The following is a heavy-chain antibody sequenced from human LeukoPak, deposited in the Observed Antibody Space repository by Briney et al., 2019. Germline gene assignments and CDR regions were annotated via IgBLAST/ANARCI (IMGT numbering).Heavy chain of an antibody. CDR3: ARDRSSSYDY. V-gene: IGHV3-74*01. D-gene: IGHD6-13*01. CDR2: INTDGSST. Sequence: GSLRLSCAASGFTFSSYYMHWVRQAPGKGLVWVSRINTDGSSTSSADFVKGRFTISRDNAKNTLYLQMNSLRAEDTAVYYCARDRSSSYDYWGQGTLVTVSS. J-gene: IGHJ4*02. CDR1: GFTFSSYY.